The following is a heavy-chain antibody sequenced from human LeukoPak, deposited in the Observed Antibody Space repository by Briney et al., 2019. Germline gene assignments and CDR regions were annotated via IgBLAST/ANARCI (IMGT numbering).Heavy chain of an antibody. V-gene: IGHV3-23*01. Sequence: GGSLRLSCAASGFTFSSYSMNWVRQAPGKGLEWVSAISGSGGSTYYADSVKGRFTISRDNSKNTLYLQMNSLRAEDTAVYYCAKTHGDYGWFDPWGQGTLVTVSS. D-gene: IGHD4-17*01. CDR2: ISGSGGST. J-gene: IGHJ5*02. CDR1: GFTFSSYS. CDR3: AKTHGDYGWFDP.